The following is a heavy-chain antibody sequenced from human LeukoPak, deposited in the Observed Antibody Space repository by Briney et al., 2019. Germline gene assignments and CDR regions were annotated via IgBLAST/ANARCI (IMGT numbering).Heavy chain of an antibody. V-gene: IGHV3-23*01. CDR1: GFTFSTYA. J-gene: IGHJ4*02. Sequence: GGSLRLSCAASGFTFSTYAMNWVRQAPGKGLEWVSGITTGGGGTYYADSLRGRFTISRDDSEYTLFLQVNSLRAEDTAVYYCAKGAYGVGGPLDFWGRGTLVTVSS. D-gene: IGHD2-15*01. CDR2: ITTGGGGT. CDR3: AKGAYGVGGPLDF.